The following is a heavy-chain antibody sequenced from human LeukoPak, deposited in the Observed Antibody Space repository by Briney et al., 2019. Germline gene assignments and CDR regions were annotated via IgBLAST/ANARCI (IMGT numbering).Heavy chain of an antibody. CDR2: FYYGGTT. V-gene: IGHV4-59*12. CDR3: ARGKYGDYLGY. Sequence: SETLSLTCTVSGGSITSDYWSWIRQSPGKEPEWIGYFYYGGTTYYNPSLKSRVTISVDTSKNQFSLKLSSVTAADTAVYYCARGKYGDYLGYWGQGTLVTVSS. CDR1: GGSITSDY. D-gene: IGHD4-17*01. J-gene: IGHJ4*02.